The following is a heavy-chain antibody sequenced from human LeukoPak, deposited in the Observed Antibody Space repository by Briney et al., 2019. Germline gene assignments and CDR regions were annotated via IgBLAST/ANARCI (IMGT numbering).Heavy chain of an antibody. J-gene: IGHJ6*02. Sequence: ASVKVSCKVSGYTLTESSMHWVRQAPGKGLEWMGGFDPEDGETIYAQKFQGRVTMTEDTSTDTAYMELSSLRSEDTAVYYCATSDAMATISGVYYGMDVWGQGTTVTVSS. CDR2: FDPEDGET. CDR3: ATSDAMATISGVYYGMDV. D-gene: IGHD5-24*01. CDR1: GYTLTESS. V-gene: IGHV1-24*01.